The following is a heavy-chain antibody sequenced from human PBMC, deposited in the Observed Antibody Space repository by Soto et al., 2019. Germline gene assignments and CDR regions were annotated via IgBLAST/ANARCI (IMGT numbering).Heavy chain of an antibody. CDR2: INQDGSEK. CDR3: SRSLNA. Sequence: LRLSCAASGFTFSTYWMDWVRQTPGKGLEWVANINQDGSEKNYVDSVKGRFTISRDNAKNSLYLQMSSLTAEDSALYYCSRSLNAWXQGTLLTVSS. CDR1: GFTFSTYW. D-gene: IGHD2-8*01. V-gene: IGHV3-7*01. J-gene: IGHJ5*02.